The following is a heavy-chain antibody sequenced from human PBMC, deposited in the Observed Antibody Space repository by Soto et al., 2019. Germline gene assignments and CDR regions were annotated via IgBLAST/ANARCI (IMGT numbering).Heavy chain of an antibody. CDR1: GFICSSYD. D-gene: IGHD1-1*01. J-gene: IGHJ3*02. CDR3: AKATATGGGAFDM. Sequence: GGSLRLSCAASGFICSSYDMSWVRQAPGKGLEWVSTILVDGRTFYVDSVKGRFTISRDSSQNTVYLQMNSLTAGDTALYYCAKATATGGGAFDMCGKGTMVTV. CDR2: ILVDGRT. V-gene: IGHV3-23*01.